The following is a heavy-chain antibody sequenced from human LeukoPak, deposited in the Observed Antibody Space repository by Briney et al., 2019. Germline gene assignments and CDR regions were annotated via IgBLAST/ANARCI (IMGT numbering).Heavy chain of an antibody. CDR3: ANARLSTGWAYNDY. CDR2: VVGGGGTT. Sequence: GGSLRLSCAASGFTFVNYAMSWVRQAPGKGLEWVSAVVGGGGTTFYADSVKGRFTISRDNSKNTVYLQINRLRAEDTAVYYCANARLSTGWAYNDYWGQGTQVTVSA. J-gene: IGHJ4*02. D-gene: IGHD6-19*01. V-gene: IGHV3-23*01. CDR1: GFTFVNYA.